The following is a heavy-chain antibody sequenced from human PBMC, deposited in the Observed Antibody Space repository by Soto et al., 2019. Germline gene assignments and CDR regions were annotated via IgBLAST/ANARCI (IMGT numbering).Heavy chain of an antibody. D-gene: IGHD2-15*01. CDR1: GYSIISYG. J-gene: IGHJ4*02. CDR3: ARHLGSGHSYYFDY. Sequence: GVPKKVSCKGAGYSIISYGIGWVSKMPGKGLEWMGIIYPGDSDTRYSPSFQGQVTISADKSISTAYLQWSSLKASDTAMYYCARHLGSGHSYYFDYWGQGTLVTVSS. V-gene: IGHV5-51*01. CDR2: IYPGDSDT.